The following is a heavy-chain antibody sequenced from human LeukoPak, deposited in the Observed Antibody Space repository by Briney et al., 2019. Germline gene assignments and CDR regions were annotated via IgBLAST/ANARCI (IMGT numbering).Heavy chain of an antibody. Sequence: GGSLRLSCAASGITLSNYGMHWARQAPGKGLEWVAFIPYDERNHYYADSVKGRFTISRDKSKKTLHLQMNSLTVDDTAVYYCAKDRLAHCRGATCSVDYWGQGTLVMVSS. CDR2: IPYDERNH. J-gene: IGHJ4*02. V-gene: IGHV3-30*02. CDR1: GITLSNYG. D-gene: IGHD2-15*01. CDR3: AKDRLAHCRGATCSVDY.